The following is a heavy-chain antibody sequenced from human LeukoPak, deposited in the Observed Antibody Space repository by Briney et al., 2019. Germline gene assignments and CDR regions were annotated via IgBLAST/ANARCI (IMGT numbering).Heavy chain of an antibody. CDR1: GLTFSSSW. D-gene: IGHD3-22*01. CDR2: IWYDGTNK. J-gene: IGHJ4*02. CDR3: ARAAYDNSGYLTL. Sequence: GGSLRLSCAVSGLTFSSSWMDWVHQAPGKGLEWVAVIWYDGTNKYYADFVKGRFTISRDSSKNTLYLQMNSLRAEDTAVYYCARAAYDNSGYLTLWGQGTLVTVSS. V-gene: IGHV3-33*08.